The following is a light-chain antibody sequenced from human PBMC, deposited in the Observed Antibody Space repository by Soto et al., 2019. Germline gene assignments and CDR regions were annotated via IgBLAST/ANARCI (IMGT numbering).Light chain of an antibody. J-gene: IGKJ5*01. CDR2: GVS. Sequence: EIVMTQSPATLSVSPGQRATLSCRASQSISSNKLAWYQQKPGQAPRLLLFGVSNRATGIPARFSGSGSGTDFSLTISRLEPEDFAVYYCQQYGSSPITFGQGTRLEIK. CDR3: QQYGSSPIT. V-gene: IGKV3-20*01. CDR1: QSISSNK.